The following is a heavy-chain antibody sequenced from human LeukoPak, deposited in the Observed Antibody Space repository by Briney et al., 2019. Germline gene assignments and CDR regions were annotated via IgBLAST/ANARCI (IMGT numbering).Heavy chain of an antibody. V-gene: IGHV3-23*01. CDR1: GFTSGTYA. CDR3: ARRAGNSSAYDY. Sequence: GGSLRLSCAASGFTSGTYAMYWVRQAPGKGLEWVSAISGSGGTTYYADSVKGRFTISRDNAKNSLYLQMNSLRAEDTAVYYCARRAGNSSAYDYWGQGTLVTVSS. D-gene: IGHD3-22*01. J-gene: IGHJ4*02. CDR2: ISGSGGTT.